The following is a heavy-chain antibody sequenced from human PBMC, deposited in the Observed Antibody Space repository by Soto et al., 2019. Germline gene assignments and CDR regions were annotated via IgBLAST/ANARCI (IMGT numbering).Heavy chain of an antibody. CDR3: ARDTDVDTAMVTGPPSGY. D-gene: IGHD5-18*01. Sequence: GSLRLSCAASGFTFSSYGMHWVRQAPGKGLEWVAVIWYDGSNKYYADSVKGRFTISRDNSKNTLYLQMNSLRAEDTAVYYCARDTDVDTAMVTGPPSGYWGQGTLVTVSS. J-gene: IGHJ4*02. V-gene: IGHV3-33*01. CDR1: GFTFSSYG. CDR2: IWYDGSNK.